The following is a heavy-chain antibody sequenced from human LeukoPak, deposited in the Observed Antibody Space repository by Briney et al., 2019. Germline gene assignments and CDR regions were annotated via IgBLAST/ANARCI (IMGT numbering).Heavy chain of an antibody. CDR2: ISSSSSYI. CDR1: GFTFSSYS. CDR3: ARDSSGIGPFDAFDI. Sequence: GGSLRLSCAASGFTFSSYSMNWVRQAPGKGLEWVSSISSSSSYIYYADSVKGRFTISRDNAKNSLYLQMNSLRAEDTAVYYCARDSSGIGPFDAFDIWGQGTMVTVSS. J-gene: IGHJ3*02. V-gene: IGHV3-21*01. D-gene: IGHD3-10*01.